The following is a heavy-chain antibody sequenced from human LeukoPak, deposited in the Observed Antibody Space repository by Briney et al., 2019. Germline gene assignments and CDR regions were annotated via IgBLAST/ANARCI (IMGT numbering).Heavy chain of an antibody. CDR3: ARALDIVATITPIDY. CDR2: IWYDGSNE. CDR1: GFTFSSYG. Sequence: GRSLRLSCAASGFTFSSYGMHWVRQAPGKGLEWVATIWYDGSNEDYGDSVKGRFTISRDNSKNTLYLEMNSLRAEDTAVYYCARALDIVATITPIDYWGQGTLVTVSS. V-gene: IGHV3-33*01. D-gene: IGHD5-12*01. J-gene: IGHJ4*02.